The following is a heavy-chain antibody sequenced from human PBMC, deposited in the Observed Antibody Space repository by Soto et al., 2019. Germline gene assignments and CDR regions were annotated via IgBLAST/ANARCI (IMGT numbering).Heavy chain of an antibody. CDR2: ISAYNGGT. Sequence: ASVKVSCKASGYTFISYGIIWVRQAPGQGLEWMGWISAYNGGTNYAQKFQGWVTMTRDTSISTAYMELSRLRSDDTAVYYCARLSTVDFDYWGQGTLVTVSS. D-gene: IGHD4-17*01. CDR3: ARLSTVDFDY. J-gene: IGHJ4*02. CDR1: GYTFISYG. V-gene: IGHV1-2*04.